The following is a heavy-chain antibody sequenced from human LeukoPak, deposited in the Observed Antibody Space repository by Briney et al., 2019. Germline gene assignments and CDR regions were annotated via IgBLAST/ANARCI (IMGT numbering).Heavy chain of an antibody. CDR1: GYSIRSGYY. CDR3: ARVPGPNWFDP. V-gene: IGHV4-38-2*02. CDR2: MYHSGST. Sequence: SETLSLTCTVSGYSIRSGYYWGWIRQPPGKGLEWIGSMYHSGSTYYNPALRSRVTISVDTSKNQISLNLRSVTAADTAVYYCARVPGPNWFDPWGQGTLVTVSS. J-gene: IGHJ5*02.